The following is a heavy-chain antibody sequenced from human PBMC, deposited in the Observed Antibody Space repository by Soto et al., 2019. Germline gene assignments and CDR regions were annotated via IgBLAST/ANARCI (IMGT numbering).Heavy chain of an antibody. CDR2: IYYSGST. D-gene: IGHD2-8*02. CDR3: ARATSFSGHHGY. V-gene: IGHV4-31*03. J-gene: IGHJ4*02. Sequence: QLQLQESGPGLVKPSQTLSLACTVSGGSFSSGGYYWSWIRQLPGKGLEWIGYIYYSGSTYYNPSLHSRFTISLDTSKNQFPLKRSSVTAADTAVYYCARATSFSGHHGYWGQGTLVTVSS. CDR1: GGSFSSGGYY.